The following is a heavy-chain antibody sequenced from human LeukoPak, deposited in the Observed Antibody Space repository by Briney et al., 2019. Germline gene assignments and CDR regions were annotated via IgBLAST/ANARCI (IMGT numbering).Heavy chain of an antibody. CDR2: IWYDGSNK. D-gene: IGHD1-26*01. V-gene: IGHV3-33*01. Sequence: PGGPLRLSCAASGFTFSSYGMYWVRQAPGKGLEWVALIWYDGSNKYYADSVKGRFTISRDNSKNTLYLQMNSLRAEDTAVYYCARAIGGASVLDFDYWGQGTLVTVSS. J-gene: IGHJ4*02. CDR3: ARAIGGASVLDFDY. CDR1: GFTFSSYG.